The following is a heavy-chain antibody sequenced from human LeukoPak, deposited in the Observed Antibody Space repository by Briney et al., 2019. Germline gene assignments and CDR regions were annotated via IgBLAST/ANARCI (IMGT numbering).Heavy chain of an antibody. CDR2: INHSGST. CDR3: ARSLTRRYCSSTSCYRRRDYNWFDP. CDR1: GGSFSGYY. V-gene: IGHV4-34*01. D-gene: IGHD2-2*01. J-gene: IGHJ5*02. Sequence: SETMSLTCAVYGGSFSGYYWSWIRQPPGKGLEWIGEINHSGSTNYNPSLKSRVTISVDTSKNQFSLKLSSVTAADTAVYYCARSLTRRYCSSTSCYRRRDYNWFDPWGQGTLVTVSS.